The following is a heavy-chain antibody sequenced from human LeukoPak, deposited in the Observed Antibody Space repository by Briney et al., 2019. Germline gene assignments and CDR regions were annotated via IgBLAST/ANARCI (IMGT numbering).Heavy chain of an antibody. Sequence: GGSLRLSCAASGFTVSSNYMSWVRQAPGKGLEWVSVIYSGGSTYYADSVKGRFTISRDNSKNTLYLQMNSLRAEDTAVYYCAKGRPPRSANCWDYWGQGTLVTVSS. J-gene: IGHJ4*02. D-gene: IGHD2-21*02. CDR1: GFTVSSNY. CDR2: IYSGGST. CDR3: AKGRPPRSANCWDY. V-gene: IGHV3-53*01.